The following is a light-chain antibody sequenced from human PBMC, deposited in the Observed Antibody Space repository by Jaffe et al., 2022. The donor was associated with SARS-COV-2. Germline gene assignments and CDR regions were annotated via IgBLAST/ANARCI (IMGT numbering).Light chain of an antibody. Sequence: QSALTQPASVSGSPGQSITISCTGTSSDVGGYNYVSWYQQHPGKAPKLMIYEVSNRPSGVPDRFSGSKSGNTASLTISGLQAEDEADYYCSSYTTRSTVVFGGGTKLTVL. CDR1: SSDVGGYNY. V-gene: IGLV2-14*01. J-gene: IGLJ2*01. CDR2: EVS. CDR3: SSYTTRSTVV.